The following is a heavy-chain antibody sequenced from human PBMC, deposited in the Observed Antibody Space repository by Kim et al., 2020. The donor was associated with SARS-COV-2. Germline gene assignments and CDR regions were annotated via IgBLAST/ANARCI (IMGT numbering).Heavy chain of an antibody. CDR2: IKHDGSEK. CDR1: GFTFSSYW. J-gene: IGHJ4*02. D-gene: IGHD6-13*01. V-gene: IGHV3-7*03. CDR3: ARDLSFSWYY. Sequence: GGSLRLSCAASGFTFSSYWMSWVRQAPGKGLEWVANIKHDGSEKYYVDSVKGRFTISRDNAKKSLSLQMNSLRAEDTGVYYCARDLSFSWYYWGQGTLVTVSS.